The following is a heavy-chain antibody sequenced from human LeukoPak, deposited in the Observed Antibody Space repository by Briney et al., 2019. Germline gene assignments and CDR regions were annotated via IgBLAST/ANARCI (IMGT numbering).Heavy chain of an antibody. D-gene: IGHD1-26*01. CDR2: ISYDGSNK. V-gene: IGHV3-30*18. CDR3: AKDGGSRRHDAFDI. J-gene: IGHJ3*02. CDR1: GFTFSSYG. Sequence: SGRSLRLSCAASGFTFSSYGMHWVRQAPGKGLEWVAVISYDGSNKYYADSVKGRFTISRDNSKITLYLQMNSLRAEDTAVYYCAKDGGSRRHDAFDIWGQGTMVTVSS.